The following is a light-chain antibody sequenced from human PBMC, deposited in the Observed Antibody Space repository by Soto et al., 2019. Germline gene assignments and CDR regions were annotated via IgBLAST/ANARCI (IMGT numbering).Light chain of an antibody. CDR1: QSVSSNY. J-gene: IGKJ1*01. V-gene: IGKV3-20*01. CDR3: QHYGRSPPSWT. Sequence: EIVLTQSPGTLSLSPGERATLSCRASQSVSSNYLAWYQQKPGQPPRLLISDASNRATGIPDRFRGSGSGTDFTLTISGLEPEDFAVYYCQHYGRSPPSWTFGQGTKVEIK. CDR2: DAS.